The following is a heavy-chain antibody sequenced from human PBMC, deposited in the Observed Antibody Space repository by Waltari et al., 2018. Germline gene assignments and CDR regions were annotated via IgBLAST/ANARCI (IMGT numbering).Heavy chain of an antibody. Sequence: EVQLVESGGGLVKPGGSLRLSCAASGFSVTNKYMNWVRQAPGKGLEWVSILYSAGATYYADSVQGRFTVSRDNFRNTLYLQMNSLRAEDTAVYYCESMTYHYDSDGLLTDVIDLWGQGTKVTVSS. D-gene: IGHD3-9*01. CDR1: GFSVTNKY. CDR3: ESMTYHYDSDGLLTDVIDL. CDR2: LYSAGAT. J-gene: IGHJ3*01. V-gene: IGHV3-66*02.